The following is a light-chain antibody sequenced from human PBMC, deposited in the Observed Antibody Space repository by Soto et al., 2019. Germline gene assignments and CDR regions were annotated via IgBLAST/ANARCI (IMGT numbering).Light chain of an antibody. Sequence: ATRMTRSPSSFSASTGDRVTITCRAGQGISSNLAWYQQKPGKAPNLLFPAASTLQSGVPSRFSGSGSGTDFTLTISCLQSEDFATYYCQQYYSYPQTFGQGTKVEIK. CDR3: QQYYSYPQT. V-gene: IGKV1-8*01. J-gene: IGKJ1*01. CDR2: AAS. CDR1: QGISSN.